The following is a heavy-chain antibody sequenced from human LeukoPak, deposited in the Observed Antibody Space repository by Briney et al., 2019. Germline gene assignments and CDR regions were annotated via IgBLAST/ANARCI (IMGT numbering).Heavy chain of an antibody. CDR3: ARDHDPNTSWSPFDY. Sequence: ASVKVSCKASGYTFTDHGINWARQAPGQGLEWMGWISGYNGNTNYAQKFQGRVTMTTDTSTSTAYVELRSLSSDDTAVYYCARDHDPNTSWSPFDYWGQGTLVTVSS. J-gene: IGHJ4*02. V-gene: IGHV1-18*01. CDR1: GYTFTDHG. D-gene: IGHD2-2*01. CDR2: ISGYNGNT.